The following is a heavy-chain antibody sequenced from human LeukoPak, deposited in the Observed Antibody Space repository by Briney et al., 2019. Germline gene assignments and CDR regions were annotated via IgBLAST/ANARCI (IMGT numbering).Heavy chain of an antibody. CDR3: AGHHPRNTVDF. CDR2: ISDIGSI. V-gene: IGHV4-59*08. D-gene: IGHD2/OR15-2a*01. J-gene: IGHJ4*02. CDR1: GGSISSYY. Sequence: SSETLSLTCTVSGGSISSYYWSWIRQPPGKGLEWIAYISDIGSINYNPSLKSRVTISLDTSKNQFSLKLSSVTAADTAVYYCAGHHPRNTVDFWGQGTLVAVSS.